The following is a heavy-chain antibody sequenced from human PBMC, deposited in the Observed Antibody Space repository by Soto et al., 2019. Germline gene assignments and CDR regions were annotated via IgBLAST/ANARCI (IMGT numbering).Heavy chain of an antibody. CDR1: GGSISSGDYY. CDR3: ASSLADYYDSSGAFDY. J-gene: IGHJ4*02. V-gene: IGHV4-30-4*01. Sequence: SETLSLTCTVSGGSISSGDYYWSWIRQPPGKGLEWIGYIYYSGSTYYNPSLKSRVTISVDTSKNQFSLKLSSVTAADTAVYYCASSLADYYDSSGAFDYWGQGTLGTVSS. CDR2: IYYSGST. D-gene: IGHD3-22*01.